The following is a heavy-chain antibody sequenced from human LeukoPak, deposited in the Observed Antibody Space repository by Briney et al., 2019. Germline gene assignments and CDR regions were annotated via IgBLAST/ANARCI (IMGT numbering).Heavy chain of an antibody. CDR1: GYTFAGYY. D-gene: IGHD6-13*01. CDR2: INPNSGGT. J-gene: IGHJ4*02. Sequence: ASVKVSCKASGYTFAGYYMHWVRQAPGQGLEWMGWINPNSGGTNYAQKFQGRVTMTRDTSISTAYMELSRLRSDDTAVYYCAREDYSSSCPDYWGQGTLVTVSS. V-gene: IGHV1-2*02. CDR3: AREDYSSSCPDY.